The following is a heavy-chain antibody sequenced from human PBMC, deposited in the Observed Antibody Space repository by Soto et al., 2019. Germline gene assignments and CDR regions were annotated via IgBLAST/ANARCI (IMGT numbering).Heavy chain of an antibody. J-gene: IGHJ6*04. CDR3: ARVQLVLHFCLDV. Sequence: QVQMVESGGGVVQPGRSLRLSSAASGFTFSDYGIHWVRQAPGKGLEWVAIIWYDGRNEFYADSVKGRFTVSRDNSKNTVYLEMNRLGAEDTAVYCCARVQLVLHFCLDVWGTGTAVTVSS. CDR1: GFTFSDYG. D-gene: IGHD1-1*01. V-gene: IGHV3-33*01. CDR2: IWYDGRNE.